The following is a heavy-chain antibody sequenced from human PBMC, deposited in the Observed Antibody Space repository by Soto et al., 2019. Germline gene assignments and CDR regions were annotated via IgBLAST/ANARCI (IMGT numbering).Heavy chain of an antibody. J-gene: IGHJ5*02. V-gene: IGHV1-8*02. CDR3: ARMASAGALNWFDP. Sequence: ASVKVSCKASGYTFINFDISWLRQSSGQGLEWLGWMNPGSGQTGYASKFQGRVAMTRDASTGTSHLELSSLTSDDTAVYHCARMASAGALNWFDPWGQGTLVTVSS. CDR1: GYTFINFD. D-gene: IGHD6-13*01. CDR2: MNPGSGQT.